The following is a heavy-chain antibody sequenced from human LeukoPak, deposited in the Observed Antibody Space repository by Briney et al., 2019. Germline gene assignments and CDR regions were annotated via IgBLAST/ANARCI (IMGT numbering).Heavy chain of an antibody. D-gene: IGHD4-17*01. CDR1: GGSFSGYY. CDR2: INHSGST. V-gene: IGHV4-34*01. J-gene: IGHJ4*02. CDR3: ARGRRVTTIDY. Sequence: SETLSLTCAVCGGSFSGYYWSWIRQPPGKGLEWIGEINHSGSTNYNPSLKSRVTISVDTSKNQFSLKLSSVTAADTAVYYCARGRRVTTIDYWGQGTLVTVSS.